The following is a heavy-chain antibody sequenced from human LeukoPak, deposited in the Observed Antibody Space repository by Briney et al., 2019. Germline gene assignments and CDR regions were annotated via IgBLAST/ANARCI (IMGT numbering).Heavy chain of an antibody. CDR2: ISYDGSNK. CDR3: ARAHSGSSWYLPDYYYYYGMDV. D-gene: IGHD6-13*01. Sequence: TGGSLRLSCAASGFTFSSYAMHWVRQAPGKGLEWVAVISYDGSNKYYADSVKGRFTISRDNSKNTLYLQMNSLRAEDTAVYYCARAHSGSSWYLPDYYYYYGMDVWGQGTTVTVSS. J-gene: IGHJ6*02. V-gene: IGHV3-30-3*01. CDR1: GFTFSSYA.